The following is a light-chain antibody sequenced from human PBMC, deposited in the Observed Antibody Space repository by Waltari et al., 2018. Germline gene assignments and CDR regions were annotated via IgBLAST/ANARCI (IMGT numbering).Light chain of an antibody. V-gene: IGLV2-23*01. CDR3: CSSSGGGTWV. CDR1: TTDF. CDR2: DGS. J-gene: IGLJ3*02. Sequence: QSALTQPASMSGSPGQSITISCTSTTTDFVSWYQHLPGKAPRLLIYDGSNRPSGLSGRFSGSQSGNTASLTISGLEFDDQATYYCCSSSGGGTWVFGGGTELAVL.